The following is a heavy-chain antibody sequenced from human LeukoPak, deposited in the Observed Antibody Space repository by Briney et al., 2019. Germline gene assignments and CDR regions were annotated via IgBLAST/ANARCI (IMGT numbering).Heavy chain of an antibody. V-gene: IGHV1-46*01. CDR2: INPSGGRT. CDR3: AREYIVVVPAAIRWFDP. Sequence: ASVKVSCKASGYTFTSYYMHWVRQAPGQGLEWMGIINPSGGRTSYAQKFQGRVTMTRDTSTSTVYMELSSLRSEDTAVYYCAREYIVVVPAAIRWFDPWGQGTLVTVSS. D-gene: IGHD2-2*01. J-gene: IGHJ5*02. CDR1: GYTFTSYY.